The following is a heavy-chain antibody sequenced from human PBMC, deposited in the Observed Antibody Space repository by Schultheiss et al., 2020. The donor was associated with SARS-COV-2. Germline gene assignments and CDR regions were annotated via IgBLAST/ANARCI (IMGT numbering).Heavy chain of an antibody. J-gene: IGHJ4*02. CDR2: IYYSGST. V-gene: IGHV4-34*09. CDR1: GGSFSGYY. CDR3: ARGRYDFWSGYYPLDY. D-gene: IGHD3-3*01. Sequence: SETLSLTCAVYGGSFSGYYWSWIRQPPGKGLEWIGYIYYSGSTYYNPSLKSLVTISVDTSKNQFSLKLSSVTAADTAVYYCARGRYDFWSGYYPLDYWGQGTLVTVSS.